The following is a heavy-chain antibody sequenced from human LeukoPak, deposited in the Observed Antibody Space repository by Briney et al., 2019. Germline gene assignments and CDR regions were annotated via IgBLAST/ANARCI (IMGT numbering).Heavy chain of an antibody. CDR2: INWNGGST. CDR1: GFTFDDYD. D-gene: IGHD2-15*01. V-gene: IGHV3-20*04. J-gene: IGHJ4*02. Sequence: RPGGSLRLSCAASGFTFDDYDMSWVRQAPGKGLEWVSGINWNGGSTTYADSVKGRFTISRDNAENSLYLQMNSLRAEDTALYYCARDGCSGGSCYRDYWGQGTLVTVSS. CDR3: ARDGCSGGSCYRDY.